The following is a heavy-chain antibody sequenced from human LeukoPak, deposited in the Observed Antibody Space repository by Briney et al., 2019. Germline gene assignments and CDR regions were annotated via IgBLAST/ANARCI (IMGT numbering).Heavy chain of an antibody. CDR1: GFSFSSYW. Sequence: GGSLRLSRAASGFSFSSYWMHWVRQAPGKGLVWVSRIKSDGKTNYADSVKGRFTISRDNAKNTVSLQMNSLRAEDTGVYYCARAPSEIGGYYPEYFRHWGQGTLVTVSS. J-gene: IGHJ1*01. D-gene: IGHD3-22*01. CDR3: ARAPSEIGGYYPEYFRH. V-gene: IGHV3-74*01. CDR2: IKSDGKT.